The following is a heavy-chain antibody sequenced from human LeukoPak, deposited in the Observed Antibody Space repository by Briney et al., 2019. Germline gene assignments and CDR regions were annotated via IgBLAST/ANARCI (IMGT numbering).Heavy chain of an antibody. J-gene: IGHJ4*02. V-gene: IGHV1-2*07. CDR2: INPNSGGT. D-gene: IGHD1-26*01. Sequence: ASVKVSCKASGYTFTGYYMHWVRQAPGQGLEWMGWINPNSGGTNYAHKFQGRVTMTRDTSISTAYMELSRLRSDDTAVYYCARGPPQYSGSYTGVDYWGQGTLVTVSS. CDR1: GYTFTGYY. CDR3: ARGPPQYSGSYTGVDY.